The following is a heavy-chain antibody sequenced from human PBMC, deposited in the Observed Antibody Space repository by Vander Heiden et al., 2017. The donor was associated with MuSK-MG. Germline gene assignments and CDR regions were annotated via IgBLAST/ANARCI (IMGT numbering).Heavy chain of an antibody. J-gene: IGHJ4*02. V-gene: IGHV3-9*01. D-gene: IGHD6-19*01. CDR1: GFTFDDYA. Sequence: EVQLVESGGGLVQPGRSLRLSCAACGFTFDDYAMHWVRQGPGKGLEWVSGITWRSGRVDYADSVKGRFTISRDNAKNSLYLQMNSLRAEDTALYYCAKGQRSSGWSFDYWGQGTLVTVSS. CDR3: AKGQRSSGWSFDY. CDR2: ITWRSGRV.